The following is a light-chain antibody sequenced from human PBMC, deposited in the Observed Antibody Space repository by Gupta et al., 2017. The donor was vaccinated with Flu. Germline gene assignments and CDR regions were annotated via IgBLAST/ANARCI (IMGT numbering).Light chain of an antibody. CDR1: SSDVGGYNY. V-gene: IGLV2-8*01. CDR3: SSYAGNTYV. Sequence: QSALTQPPSASGSPGQSVTISCTGTSSDVGGYNYCSWYQQHPGKAPKVMIYEVSKRPSGVPDRFSGSKSGNTASLTVSGLQAEDEADYYCSSYAGNTYVFGTGTKVTGL. J-gene: IGLJ1*01. CDR2: EVS.